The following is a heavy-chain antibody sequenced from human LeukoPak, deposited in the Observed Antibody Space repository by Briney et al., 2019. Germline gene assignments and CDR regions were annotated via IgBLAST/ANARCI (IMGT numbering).Heavy chain of an antibody. V-gene: IGHV3-15*01. J-gene: IGHJ4*02. Sequence: GGSLRLSCAASGFTFSNAWMSWVRQAPGKGLEWVGRIKSNTDGGSTDYAVTVKGRFTISRDYSKNTLYLQMYSLKTEDTAVYYCTTDWRYYYDSSGYYPLGCWGQGTLVTVSS. CDR3: TTDWRYYYDSSGYYPLGC. CDR2: IKSNTDGGST. D-gene: IGHD3-22*01. CDR1: GFTFSNAW.